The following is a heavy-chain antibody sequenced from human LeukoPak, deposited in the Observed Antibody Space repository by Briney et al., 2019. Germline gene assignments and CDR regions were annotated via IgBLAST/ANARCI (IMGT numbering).Heavy chain of an antibody. V-gene: IGHV3-7*03. Sequence: GGSLRLSCEGSAFIFSGHWMNWVRQTPGKGLEWVASIKEDGSERQYVDSVKGRFSISRDNTKGSLFLQLNSLRAEDTAVYYCAKDRLGAAAGFFDYWGQGSLVTVSS. CDR3: AKDRLGAAAGFFDY. D-gene: IGHD6-13*01. J-gene: IGHJ4*02. CDR2: IKEDGSER. CDR1: AFIFSGHW.